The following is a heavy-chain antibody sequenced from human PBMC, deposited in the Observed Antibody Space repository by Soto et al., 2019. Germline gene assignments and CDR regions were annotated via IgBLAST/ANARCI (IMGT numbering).Heavy chain of an antibody. CDR2: IISSGSTI. D-gene: IGHD2-8*01. CDR3: ARVLVYAAPVTD. J-gene: IGHJ4*02. CDR1: GFTFSDYY. V-gene: IGHV3-11*01. Sequence: XGSLRLSCSASGFTFSDYYMSWIRQAPGKGLEWVSYIISSGSTIYYADSVKGRFTISRDNAKNSLYLQMNSLRAEDTAVYYCARVLVYAAPVTDWGQGTLVTVSS.